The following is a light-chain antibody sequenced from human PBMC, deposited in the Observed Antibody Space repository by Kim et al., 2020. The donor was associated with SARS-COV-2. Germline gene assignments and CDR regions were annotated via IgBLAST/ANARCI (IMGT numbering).Light chain of an antibody. CDR2: QDS. V-gene: IGLV3-1*01. Sequence: SYELTQPPSVSVSPGQTASITCSGDKLGDKYARWYQQKPGQSPVLVIYQDSKRPSGIPERFSGSNSGNTATLTISGTQAMDEADYYCQAWDSSTAVFGGGTKVTVL. CDR3: QAWDSSTAV. J-gene: IGLJ3*02. CDR1: KLGDKY.